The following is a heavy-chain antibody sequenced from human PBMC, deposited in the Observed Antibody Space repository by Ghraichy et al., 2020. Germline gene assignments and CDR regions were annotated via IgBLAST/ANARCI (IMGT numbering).Heavy chain of an antibody. D-gene: IGHD3-3*01. Sequence: SETLSLTCAVYGGSFSGYYWSWIRQPPGKGLEWIGEINHSGSTNYNPSLKSRVTISVDPSKNQFSLKLSSVTAADTAVYYCAFRFSSGTGKWKAAFDIWGQGTMVTISS. CDR1: GGSFSGYY. V-gene: IGHV4-34*01. J-gene: IGHJ3*02. CDR3: AFRFSSGTGKWKAAFDI. CDR2: INHSGST.